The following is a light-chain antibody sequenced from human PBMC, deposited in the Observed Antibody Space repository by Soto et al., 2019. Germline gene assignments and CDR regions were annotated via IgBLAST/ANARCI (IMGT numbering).Light chain of an antibody. Sequence: DIQMTQSPSTLSASVVDRVITTCRASESISNWLAWYQQKPGKAPNLLIYKASSLKSGVPLRFSGSGSGTEFTLTINSLQPDDFATYYCQQYDTYWTFGQGTKVDI. J-gene: IGKJ1*01. CDR2: KAS. CDR1: ESISNW. V-gene: IGKV1-5*03. CDR3: QQYDTYWT.